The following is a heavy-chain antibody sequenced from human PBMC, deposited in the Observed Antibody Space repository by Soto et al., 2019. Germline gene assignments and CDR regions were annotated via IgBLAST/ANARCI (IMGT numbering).Heavy chain of an antibody. CDR3: ARGSSFRGDFDI. CDR1: GGSVISSSW. D-gene: IGHD2-21*01. J-gene: IGHJ3*02. CDR2: IYHAGSP. Sequence: PSDTLSLTCGVSGGSVISSSWWTWVRQSPGKGLEWIGEIYHAGSPNYNPSFQSRISISLDKSKNTFSLRLTSVTAADAAIYYCARGSSFRGDFDIWGQGTTVTVSS. V-gene: IGHV4-4*02.